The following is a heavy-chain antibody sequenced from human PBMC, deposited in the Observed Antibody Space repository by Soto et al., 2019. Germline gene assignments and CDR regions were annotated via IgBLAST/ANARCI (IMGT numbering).Heavy chain of an antibody. D-gene: IGHD1-26*01. CDR1: GYTFTSYA. V-gene: IGHV1-3*01. J-gene: IGHJ4*02. CDR2: INAGNGNT. Sequence: ASVKVSCKSPGYTFTSYAMHWVRQAPGQRLEWMGWINAGNGNTKYSQKFQGRVTITRDTSASTAYMELSSLRSEDTAVYYCARSWELPTFDYWGQGTLVTVSS. CDR3: ARSWELPTFDY.